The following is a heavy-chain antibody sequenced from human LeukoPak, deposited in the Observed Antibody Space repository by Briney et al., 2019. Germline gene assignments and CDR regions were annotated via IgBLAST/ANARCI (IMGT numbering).Heavy chain of an antibody. Sequence: SQTLSLTCTVSGGSISSGGYFWSWIRQHPGKGLEWIGHIYYSGSTSYNPSLKSRVTISRDTSKNQFSLQLSSVTAADTAVYCARPSYGLEVDYWGQGTLVTVSS. D-gene: IGHD1-26*01. CDR3: ARPSYGLEVDY. CDR2: IYYSGST. V-gene: IGHV4-31*03. CDR1: GGSISSGGYF. J-gene: IGHJ4*02.